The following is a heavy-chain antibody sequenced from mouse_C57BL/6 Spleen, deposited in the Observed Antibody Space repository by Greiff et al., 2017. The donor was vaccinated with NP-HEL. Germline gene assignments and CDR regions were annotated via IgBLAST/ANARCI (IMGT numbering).Heavy chain of an antibody. CDR3: ARGGDDYDGGAWFAY. J-gene: IGHJ3*01. CDR2: IYPGDGDT. CDR1: GYAFSSSW. V-gene: IGHV1-82*01. Sequence: QVQLQQSGPELVKPGASVKISCKASGYAFSSSWMNWVKQRPGKGLEWIGRIYPGDGDTNYNGKFKGKATLTADKASSTAYMQLSSLTSEDSAVYFCARGGDDYDGGAWFAYWGQGTLVTVSA. D-gene: IGHD2-4*01.